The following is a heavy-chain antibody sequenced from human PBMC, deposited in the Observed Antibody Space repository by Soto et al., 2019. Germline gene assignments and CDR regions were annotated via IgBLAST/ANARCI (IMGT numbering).Heavy chain of an antibody. D-gene: IGHD6-13*01. CDR2: IYPGDSDT. CDR1: GYSFTSYW. V-gene: IGHV5-51*01. CDR3: ATGTEYSSSWDPFDY. J-gene: IGHJ4*02. Sequence: PGESLKISCKGSGYSFTSYWIGWVRQMPGKGLEWMGIIYPGDSDTRYSPSFQGQVTISADKSISTAYLQWSSLKASDTAMYYCATGTEYSSSWDPFDYWGQGTLVTVSS.